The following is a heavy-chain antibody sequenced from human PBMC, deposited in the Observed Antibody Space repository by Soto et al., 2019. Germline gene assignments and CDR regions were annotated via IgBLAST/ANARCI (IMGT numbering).Heavy chain of an antibody. CDR1: GFPFSNSW. J-gene: IGHJ4*02. CDR3: VRDFR. V-gene: IGHV3-74*01. Sequence: EVQLVESGGGLVQPGGSLRLSCAASGFPFSNSWMSWVRQAPGKGLVWVSRINGDESSTNYADSVKGRFTISRDNAMKTLHLQMNSLRVEDTAVYYCVRDFRWGQGTLVTVSS. CDR2: INGDESST.